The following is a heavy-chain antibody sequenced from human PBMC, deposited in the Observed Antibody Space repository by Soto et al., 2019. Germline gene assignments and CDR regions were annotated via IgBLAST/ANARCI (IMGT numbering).Heavy chain of an antibody. V-gene: IGHV5-51*01. CDR2: IYPADSDT. CDR1: GYIFATSW. Sequence: GESLKISCKTSGYIFATSWIGWVRQMPGKGLEWMGIIYPADSDTRYSPSFQGQVTISADKSVNTAYLQRSSLKASDTAMYYCARPGATAYGMDVWGQGTTVTVSS. CDR3: ARPGATAYGMDV. J-gene: IGHJ6*02.